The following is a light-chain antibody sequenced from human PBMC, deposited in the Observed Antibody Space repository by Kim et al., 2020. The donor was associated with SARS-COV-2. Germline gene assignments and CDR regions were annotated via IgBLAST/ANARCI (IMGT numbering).Light chain of an antibody. CDR1: QDISIY. Sequence: SVGDRVTITCQASQDISIYLNWYQQKPGKAPNLLIYDASNLQTGVPSRFSGSGSGTNFTFTITSLQYEDIATYYCQQYDDFSSLTFGQGTRLEIK. CDR2: DAS. CDR3: QQYDDFSSLT. V-gene: IGKV1-33*01. J-gene: IGKJ5*01.